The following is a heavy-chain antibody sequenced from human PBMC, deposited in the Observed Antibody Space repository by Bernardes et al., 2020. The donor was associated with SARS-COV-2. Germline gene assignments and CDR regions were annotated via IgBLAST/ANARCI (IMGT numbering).Heavy chain of an antibody. CDR2: VTGGSDGI. CDR1: GFTFSSYW. D-gene: IGHD1-26*01. Sequence: GGSLRLSCAASGFTFSSYWMSWVRQAPGKGLEWVSSVTGGSDGIYYADSVKGRFTISRDNSKSTVYLQLNSLRADDTAVYYCAKLGMVGSNYGYWGQGTLVTVSS. CDR3: AKLGMVGSNYGY. V-gene: IGHV3-23*01. J-gene: IGHJ4*02.